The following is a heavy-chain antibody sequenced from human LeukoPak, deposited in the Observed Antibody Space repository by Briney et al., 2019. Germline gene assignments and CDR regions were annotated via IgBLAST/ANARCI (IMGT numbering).Heavy chain of an antibody. Sequence: GGSLRLSCAASGFTFSTYSMNWVRQAPGKGLEWVSAISGSGGSTYYADSVKGRFTISRDNSKNTLYLQMNSLRAEDTAVYYCAKDRGVHYYDSSGYYADYWGQGTLVTVSS. CDR3: AKDRGVHYYDSSGYYADY. V-gene: IGHV3-23*01. CDR1: GFTFSTYS. CDR2: ISGSGGST. D-gene: IGHD3-22*01. J-gene: IGHJ4*02.